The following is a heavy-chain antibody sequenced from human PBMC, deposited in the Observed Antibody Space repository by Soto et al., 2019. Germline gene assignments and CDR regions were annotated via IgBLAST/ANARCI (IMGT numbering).Heavy chain of an antibody. J-gene: IGHJ4*02. V-gene: IGHV3-48*03. CDR3: ARDSRGGAARRPTFYY. CDR2: IGRSGETI. D-gene: IGHD6-6*01. CDR1: GFTFSSFE. Sequence: GGSLRLSCVGSGFTFSSFEMNWVRQTPGKGLEWLSYIGRSGETIYYADSVKGRFTISRDNAKSSLFLQMNGLRDEGTGIYYCARDSRGGAARRPTFYYWGRGTLVTVYS.